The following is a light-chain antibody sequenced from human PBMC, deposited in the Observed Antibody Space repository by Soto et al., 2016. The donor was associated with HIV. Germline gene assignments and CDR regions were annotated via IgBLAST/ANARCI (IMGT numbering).Light chain of an antibody. CDR2: QDN. Sequence: SYELTQPPSVSVSPGQTTNITCSGDKLGDKYACWYQQKPGQSPVLVVYQDNKRPSGIPERFSGSNSGNTATLTISGTQTLDEADYYCQAWDINTVVFGGGTKLTVL. CDR1: KLGDKY. J-gene: IGLJ3*02. V-gene: IGLV3-1*01. CDR3: QAWDINTVV.